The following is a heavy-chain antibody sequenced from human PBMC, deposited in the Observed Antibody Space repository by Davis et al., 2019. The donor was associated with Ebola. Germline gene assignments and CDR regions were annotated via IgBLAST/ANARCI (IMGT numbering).Heavy chain of an antibody. D-gene: IGHD3-10*01. J-gene: IGHJ6*02. CDR2: ISGSGDST. CDR3: AKVRSGLGYYYGMDV. Sequence: GGSLRPSCAASGFTFSSNAMSWVRQVQGKGLEWVSAISGSGDSTYYADSVKGRFTISRNNSKNTLYLQMNSLRAEDTAVYYCAKVRSGLGYYYGMDVWGQGTTVTVSS. V-gene: IGHV3-23*01. CDR1: GFTFSSNA.